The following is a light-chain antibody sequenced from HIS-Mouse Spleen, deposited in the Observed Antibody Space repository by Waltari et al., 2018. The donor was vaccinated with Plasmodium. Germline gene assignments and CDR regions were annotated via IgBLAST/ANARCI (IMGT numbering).Light chain of an antibody. V-gene: IGLV2-8*01. CDR1: SSDVGGYNY. CDR3: SAYAGSNKWV. Sequence: QSALTQPPSASGSPGQSVTISCNGTSSDVGGYNYVYWYQQHPGKAPKIMIYAVSKRPSGGPDRCASSKSGNTASLTVSGLQAEDEADYYSSAYAGSNKWVFGGGTKLTVL. CDR2: AVS. J-gene: IGLJ2*01.